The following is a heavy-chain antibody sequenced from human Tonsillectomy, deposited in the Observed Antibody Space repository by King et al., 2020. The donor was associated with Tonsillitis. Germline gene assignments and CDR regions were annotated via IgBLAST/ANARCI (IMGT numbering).Heavy chain of an antibody. Sequence: EVQLVESGGGMVQPGGSLRLSCAASGFTFSKYAMSWVRQAPGKGLEWVTGISDSGDSTNYADSVKGRFTISRDNSKNTLSLQMNSLRAEDTAVYHCAKHRTDYYVSGSYFDSWGQGTLVTVSA. D-gene: IGHD3-10*01. CDR3: AKHRTDYYVSGSYFDS. V-gene: IGHV3-23*04. CDR1: GFTFSKYA. CDR2: ISDSGDST. J-gene: IGHJ4*02.